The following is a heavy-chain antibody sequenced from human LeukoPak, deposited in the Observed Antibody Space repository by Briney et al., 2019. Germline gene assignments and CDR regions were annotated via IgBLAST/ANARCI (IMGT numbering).Heavy chain of an antibody. CDR3: AKGNWGDC. J-gene: IGHJ4*02. Sequence: GGSLRLIFAASGFTFSSYAMNWVRQAPGKGLEWVSGISGSADNTYYADSVRGRFTIFRDNSKNTVYLQMNSLRAEDAAVYYCAKGNWGDCWGQGTLVIVSS. V-gene: IGHV3-23*01. CDR2: ISGSADNT. D-gene: IGHD7-27*01. CDR1: GFTFSSYA.